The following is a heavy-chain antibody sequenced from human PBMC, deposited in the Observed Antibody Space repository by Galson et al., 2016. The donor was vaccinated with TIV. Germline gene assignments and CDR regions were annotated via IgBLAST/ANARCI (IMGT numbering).Heavy chain of an antibody. J-gene: IGHJ4*02. D-gene: IGHD2-21*01. CDR2: IIWNGGIT. V-gene: IGHV3-20*01. CDR1: GFTFNDYG. CDR3: ARHVTFGGDCYYFDF. Sequence: SLRLSCAASGFTFNDYGMTWVRQAPGKGLEWVSDIIWNGGITGYADSVKGRFTISRDNAKNSLYLQMNSLRAEDTALYLCARHVTFGGDCYYFDFWCQGTLVTVSS.